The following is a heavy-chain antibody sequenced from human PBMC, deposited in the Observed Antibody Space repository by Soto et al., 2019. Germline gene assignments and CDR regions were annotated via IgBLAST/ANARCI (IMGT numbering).Heavy chain of an antibody. CDR3: ARSHYCTNGVCYKRGFDY. D-gene: IGHD2-8*01. V-gene: IGHV3-30-3*01. J-gene: IGHJ4*02. Sequence: QVQLVESGGGVVQPGRSLRLSCAASGFTFSSYAMHWVRQAPGKGLEWVAVISYDGSNKYYADSVKGRFTISRGNSKNTLYLQMNSLRAEDTAVYYCARSHYCTNGVCYKRGFDYWGQGTLVTVSS. CDR2: ISYDGSNK. CDR1: GFTFSSYA.